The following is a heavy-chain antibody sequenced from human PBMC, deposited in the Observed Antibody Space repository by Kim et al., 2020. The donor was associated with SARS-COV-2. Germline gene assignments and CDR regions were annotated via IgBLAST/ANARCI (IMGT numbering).Heavy chain of an antibody. D-gene: IGHD3-9*01. CDR1: GGSFSGYY. CDR2: INHSGST. CDR3: ARAFYDILTGSQGGWFDP. J-gene: IGHJ5*02. Sequence: SETLSLTCAVYGGSFSGYYWSWIRQPPGKGLEWIGEINHSGSTNYNPSLKSRVTISVDTSKNQFSLKLSSVTAADTAVYYCARAFYDILTGSQGGWFDPWGQGTLVTVSS. V-gene: IGHV4-34*01.